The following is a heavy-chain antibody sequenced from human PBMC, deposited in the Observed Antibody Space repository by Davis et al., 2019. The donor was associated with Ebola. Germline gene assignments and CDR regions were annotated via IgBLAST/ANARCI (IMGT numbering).Heavy chain of an antibody. CDR2: IYTSGNT. CDR1: GGSISGYY. Sequence: PSETLSLTCTVSGGSISGYYWSWIRQPAGKGLEWIGRIYTSGNTNYNPSLKSRVTMSVDTSKNQFSLKLSSVTAADTAVYYCARDVRGSYYDYYYYYGMDVWGQGTTVTVSS. D-gene: IGHD1-26*01. J-gene: IGHJ6*02. CDR3: ARDVRGSYYDYYYYYGMDV. V-gene: IGHV4-4*07.